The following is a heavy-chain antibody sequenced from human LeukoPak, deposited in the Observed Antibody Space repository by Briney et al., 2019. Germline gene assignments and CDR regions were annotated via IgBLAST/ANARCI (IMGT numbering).Heavy chain of an antibody. D-gene: IGHD3-10*01. CDR3: ARDLQYYGSGSYYTFGSRWSAPEY. V-gene: IGHV3-30-3*01. J-gene: IGHJ4*02. CDR2: ISYDGSNK. Sequence: GGSLRLSCAASGFSFSSNAMHWVRQAPGKGLEWVAVISYDGSNKYYADSVKGRFTISRDNAKNSRYLQMNSLRAEDTAVYYCARDLQYYGSGSYYTFGSRWSAPEYWGQGTLVTVSS. CDR1: GFSFSSNA.